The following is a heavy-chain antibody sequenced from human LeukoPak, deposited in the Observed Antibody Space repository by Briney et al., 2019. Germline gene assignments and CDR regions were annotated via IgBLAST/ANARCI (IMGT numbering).Heavy chain of an antibody. Sequence: PSETLSLTCTVSGGSISSYYWSWIRQPPGRGLEWIGYIYYSGSTNYNPSLKSRVTISVDTSKNQFSLKLSSVTAADTAVYYCARDSSSSGGGYYYYHYMDVWGKGTTVTVSS. D-gene: IGHD6-6*01. V-gene: IGHV4-59*01. CDR2: IYYSGST. CDR3: ARDSSSSGGGYYYYHYMDV. J-gene: IGHJ6*03. CDR1: GGSISSYY.